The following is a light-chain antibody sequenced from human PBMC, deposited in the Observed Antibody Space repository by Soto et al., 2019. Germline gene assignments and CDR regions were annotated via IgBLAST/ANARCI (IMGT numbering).Light chain of an antibody. CDR2: DAS. V-gene: IGKV1-5*01. CDR3: QQYDNYKPLT. J-gene: IGKJ4*01. Sequence: DIQMTQSTSTLSASVGDTVTITCLASQIISSWLAWYQQKPGKAPKLLIFDASSLESGTPSRFSGRRSGTQFTLTINGLQPDDFATYYCQQYDNYKPLTFGGGSKVDI. CDR1: QIISSW.